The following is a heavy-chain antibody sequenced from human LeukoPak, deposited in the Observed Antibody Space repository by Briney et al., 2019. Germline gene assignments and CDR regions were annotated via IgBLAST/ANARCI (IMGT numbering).Heavy chain of an antibody. J-gene: IGHJ5*02. V-gene: IGHV1-18*01. CDR1: GYTSSDYG. Sequence: ASVKVSCKSPGYTSSDYGISWMRQAPGQGLEWMGWISTNNGNTNYAQQFQGRVTMTTDTSTSTAYMELRSLKSDDTAVYYCARDVPGSIGTTARFDPWGQGTLVTVSS. CDR2: ISTNNGNT. CDR3: ARDVPGSIGTTARFDP. D-gene: IGHD1-1*01.